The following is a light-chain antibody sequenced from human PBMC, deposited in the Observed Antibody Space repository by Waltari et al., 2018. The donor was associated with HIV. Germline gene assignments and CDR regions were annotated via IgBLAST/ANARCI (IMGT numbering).Light chain of an antibody. V-gene: IGLV3-21*02. J-gene: IGLJ3*02. CDR2: DGS. CDR1: NIGSKS. CDR3: HVWDSDTKHVL. Sequence: SYVLTQPPSVSVAPGQTATITCGAHNIGSKSVHWYQQNAGQSPVLVVYDGSVGPSGTPERISGSKFGNTATLTISGVEAGDEADYYCHVWDSDTKHVLFGGGTKLTVL.